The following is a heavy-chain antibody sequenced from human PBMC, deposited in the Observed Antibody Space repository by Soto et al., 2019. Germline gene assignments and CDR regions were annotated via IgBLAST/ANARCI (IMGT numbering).Heavy chain of an antibody. J-gene: IGHJ4*02. CDR3: SSSGWYGGGDY. D-gene: IGHD6-19*01. V-gene: IGHV3-30*03. Sequence: QVQLVESGGGVVQPGRSLRLSCAASGFTFSSYGMHWVRQAPGKGLGWVAVISYDGSNKYYADSVKGRFTISRDNSKNPGTLQMNSLRAEDTAVYYCSSSGWYGGGDYWGQGTLVTVSS. CDR2: ISYDGSNK. CDR1: GFTFSSYG.